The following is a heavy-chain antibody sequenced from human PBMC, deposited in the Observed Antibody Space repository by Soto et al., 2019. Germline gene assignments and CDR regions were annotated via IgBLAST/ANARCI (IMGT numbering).Heavy chain of an antibody. J-gene: IGHJ6*03. CDR1: GFTFSNAW. CDR2: IKSKTDGGTT. CDR3: TTERCSSTSCSYYYYYYMDV. V-gene: IGHV3-15*01. D-gene: IGHD2-2*01. Sequence: GGSLRLSCAASGFTFSNAWMSWVRQAPGKGLEWVGRIKSKTDGGTTDYAAPVKGRFTISRDDSKNTLYLQMNSLKTEDTAVYYCTTERCSSTSCSYYYYYYMDVWGKGTTVTVSS.